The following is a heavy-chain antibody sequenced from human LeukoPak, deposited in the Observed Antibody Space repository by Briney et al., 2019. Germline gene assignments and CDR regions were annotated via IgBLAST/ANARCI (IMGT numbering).Heavy chain of an antibody. CDR3: ASGYRFRN. CDR1: AYPFTDYY. CDR2: TNPNRGGT. V-gene: IGHV1-2*02. Sequence: ASVTVSFKASAYPFTDYYMHWVRQAPGQGIEWMGWTNPNRGGTDYEQKFQGRVTMTRDTSISAAYMELNRLRHDDTAVYYCASGYRFRNWGQGTLVTVSS. J-gene: IGHJ4*02. D-gene: IGHD5-18*01.